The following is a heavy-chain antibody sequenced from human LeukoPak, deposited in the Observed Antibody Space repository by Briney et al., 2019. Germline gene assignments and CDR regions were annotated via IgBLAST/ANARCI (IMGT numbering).Heavy chain of an antibody. CDR2: IIHTGST. CDR1: TGSFSGYY. D-gene: IGHD2/OR15-2a*01. J-gene: IGHJ4*02. Sequence: SETLSLTCGVYTGSFSGYYWSWIRQPPGKGLEWIGEIIHTGSTNYNPSLSSRVTISVDTSKNQISLRLSAVTAADTAVYYCARRAGTFYRTPLDYWGLGTLVTVSS. CDR3: ARRAGTFYRTPLDY. V-gene: IGHV4-34*12.